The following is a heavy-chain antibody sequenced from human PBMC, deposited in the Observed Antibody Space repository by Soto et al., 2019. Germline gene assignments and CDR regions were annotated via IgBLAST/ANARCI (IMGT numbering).Heavy chain of an antibody. J-gene: IGHJ5*02. CDR3: ARTDIVTTNWFDP. Sequence: QVHLQQWGAGLLRPSETLSLTCAVYGESFIGYYWTWIRQPPGKGLEWIGEINHRGSTNYNPSLKSRVTMSIDTSKNQFSLKLGSVTAADTSVYYCARTDIVTTNWFDPWGQGTLVTVSA. D-gene: IGHD5-12*01. V-gene: IGHV4-34*02. CDR1: GESFIGYY. CDR2: INHRGST.